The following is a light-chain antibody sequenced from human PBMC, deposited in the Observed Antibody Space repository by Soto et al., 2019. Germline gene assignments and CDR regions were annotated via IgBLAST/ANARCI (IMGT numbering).Light chain of an antibody. CDR3: QQTYRTSYT. Sequence: DLQMTQSPSSLSASVGDRVTITCRASQSIASYLSWYQQKPGKPPKALIYAASTLQSGVPSRFRGSASGTVFTLTITSLQPEDFATYYCQQTYRTSYTFGQGTKLEIK. V-gene: IGKV1-39*01. CDR1: QSIASY. J-gene: IGKJ2*01. CDR2: AAS.